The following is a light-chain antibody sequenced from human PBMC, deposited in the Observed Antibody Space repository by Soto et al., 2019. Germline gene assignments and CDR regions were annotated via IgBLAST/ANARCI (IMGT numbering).Light chain of an antibody. V-gene: IGKV3-20*01. CDR3: QHYATSPPFT. CDR2: GAS. Sequence: EIVLTQSPGTLSLSPGERATLSCRASQSATSTYLAWYQQKPGQSPRLLIYGASSRATGIPDRFSGSGSGTDFTLTISRLEPEDFAVYYCQHYATSPPFTFGPGTKVDIK. J-gene: IGKJ3*01. CDR1: QSATSTY.